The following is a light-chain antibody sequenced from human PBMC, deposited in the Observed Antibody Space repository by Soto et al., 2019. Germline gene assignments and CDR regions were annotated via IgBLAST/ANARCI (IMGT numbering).Light chain of an antibody. Sequence: EIVLTQSPGTLSLSPGERATLSCGASQSVSSSSLAWYQQKPGQAPRLLIYGASSRATGTPDRFSGSGFETDFTLTISRLEPEDFAVFYCQQYGSSPKTFGQGTKVDIK. J-gene: IGKJ1*01. CDR2: GAS. CDR1: QSVSSSS. V-gene: IGKV3-20*01. CDR3: QQYGSSPKT.